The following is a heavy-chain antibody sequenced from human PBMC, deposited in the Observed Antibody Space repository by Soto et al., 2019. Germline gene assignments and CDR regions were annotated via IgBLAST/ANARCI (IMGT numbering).Heavy chain of an antibody. Sequence: QVQLQESGPGLVKPSQTLSLTCTVSGGSVRRGNYYWSWIRQFPGKGLEWIGYISNSGRTHYNPSLMSRITIFVGTSKNQFFLELRSVTAADTALYYCARADYATGSYYPDYWGQGTLVTVSS. D-gene: IGHD3-10*01. V-gene: IGHV4-31*03. CDR2: ISNSGRT. J-gene: IGHJ4*02. CDR1: GGSVRRGNYY. CDR3: ARADYATGSYYPDY.